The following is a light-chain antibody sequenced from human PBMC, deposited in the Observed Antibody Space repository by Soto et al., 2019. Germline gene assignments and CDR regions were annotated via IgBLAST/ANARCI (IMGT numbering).Light chain of an antibody. J-gene: IGKJ4*01. V-gene: IGKV3D-15*01. Sequence: EIVLTQSPGTLSLSPGERATLSCRAIQSVSSSYLAWYQQKPGQAPRLLIYDASNRATGTPARFSGSGSGTEFNLTISSLQSEDFGVYYCQQYNNWPRATFGGGTKVDIK. CDR1: QSVSSSY. CDR3: QQYNNWPRAT. CDR2: DAS.